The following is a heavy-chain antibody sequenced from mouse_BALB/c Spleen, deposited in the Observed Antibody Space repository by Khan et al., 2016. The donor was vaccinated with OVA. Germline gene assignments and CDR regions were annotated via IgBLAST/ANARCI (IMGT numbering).Heavy chain of an antibody. CDR2: IDPSDSET. CDR3: ARRPYGNYGFAY. V-gene: IGHV1S126*01. D-gene: IGHD2-1*01. CDR1: GYSFTSYW. J-gene: IGHJ3*01. Sequence: QVQLQQSGPQLVRPGASVKISCKASGYSFTSYWMHWVKQRPGQGLEWIGMIDPSDSETRLNQKFKDKATLTVDKSSSTAYMQLSSPTSEDSAVYYCARRPYGNYGFAYWGQGTLVTVSA.